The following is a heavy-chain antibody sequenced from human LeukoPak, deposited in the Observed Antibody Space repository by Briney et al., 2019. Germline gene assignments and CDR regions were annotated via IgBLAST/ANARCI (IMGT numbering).Heavy chain of an antibody. CDR3: ARVHDSSGYYYYLGAFDI. Sequence: ASVKVSCKASGYTFTSYGISWVRQAPGQGLEWMGWISAYNGSTNYAQKLQGRVTITADESTSTAYMELSSLRSEDTAVYYCARVHDSSGYYYYLGAFDIWGQGTMVTVSS. CDR1: GYTFTSYG. D-gene: IGHD3-22*01. V-gene: IGHV1-18*01. CDR2: ISAYNGST. J-gene: IGHJ3*02.